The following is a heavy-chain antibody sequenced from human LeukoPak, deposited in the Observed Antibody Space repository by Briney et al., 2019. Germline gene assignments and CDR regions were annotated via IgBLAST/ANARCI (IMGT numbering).Heavy chain of an antibody. V-gene: IGHV4-4*07. CDR1: GDSIRRYY. CDR3: ARGGGGWYGDAFDV. J-gene: IGHJ3*01. Sequence: SETLSLTCTVSGDSIRRYYWSWIRQPAGKGLEWIGRFYTSGSTIYNPSLKSRVTMSADTSKNHVSLRLSSVTPADTAVYHCARGGGGWYGDAFDVWGQGTVVTVSS. D-gene: IGHD6-19*01. CDR2: FYTSGST.